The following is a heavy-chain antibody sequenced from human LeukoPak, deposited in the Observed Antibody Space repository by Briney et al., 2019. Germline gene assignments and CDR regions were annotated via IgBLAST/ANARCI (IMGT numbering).Heavy chain of an antibody. Sequence: GGSLRLSCAASGFSFSGSAMHWVRQASGKGLEWVGRIRSKANNYATAYAASVKGRLTISRDDSKNTAYLQMNSLRAEDTAVYYCAKDYYSGSYYAPDAFDIWGQGTMVTVSS. V-gene: IGHV3-73*01. J-gene: IGHJ3*02. D-gene: IGHD1-26*01. CDR3: AKDYYSGSYYAPDAFDI. CDR2: IRSKANNYAT. CDR1: GFSFSGSA.